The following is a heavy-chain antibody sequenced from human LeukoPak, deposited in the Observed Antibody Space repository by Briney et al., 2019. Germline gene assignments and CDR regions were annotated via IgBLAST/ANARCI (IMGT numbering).Heavy chain of an antibody. J-gene: IGHJ5*02. Sequence: GGPLRLSCAASGFTFSSYSMNWVRQPPGKGLEWVSSIVSSSSYIYYADSVKGRFTISRDNAKNSLYLQMNSLRAEDTAVYYCARVYSTIFGVVRNWFDPWGQGTLVTVSS. CDR1: GFTFSSYS. V-gene: IGHV3-21*01. CDR3: ARVYSTIFGVVRNWFDP. D-gene: IGHD3-3*01. CDR2: IVSSSSYI.